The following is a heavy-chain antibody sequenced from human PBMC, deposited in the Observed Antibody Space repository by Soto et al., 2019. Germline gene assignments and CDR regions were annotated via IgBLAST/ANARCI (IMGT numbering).Heavy chain of an antibody. CDR2: ISGSGGST. CDR3: AKAPGSGSYRFFDY. Sequence: EVQLLESGGGLVQPGGSLRLSCAASGFTFSSYAMSWVRQAPGKGLEWVSAISGSGGSTYYADSVKGRFTISRDNSKNTLYLQMNSLRADDTAVYYWAKAPGSGSYRFFDYWGQGTLVTVSS. V-gene: IGHV3-23*01. D-gene: IGHD1-26*01. CDR1: GFTFSSYA. J-gene: IGHJ4*02.